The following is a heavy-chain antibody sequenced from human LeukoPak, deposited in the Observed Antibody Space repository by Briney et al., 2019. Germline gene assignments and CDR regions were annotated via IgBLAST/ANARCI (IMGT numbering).Heavy chain of an antibody. J-gene: IGHJ4*02. V-gene: IGHV3-7*01. Sequence: PGGSLRLSCAASGFTFSSYWMSWVRQAPGKGLEWVANIKQDGSEKYYVDSVKGRFTISRDNAKNSLYLQMNSLRAEDTAVYYCARDEYYDSSAKAGYWGQGTLVTVSS. CDR3: ARDEYYDSSAKAGY. D-gene: IGHD3-22*01. CDR2: IKQDGSEK. CDR1: GFTFSSYW.